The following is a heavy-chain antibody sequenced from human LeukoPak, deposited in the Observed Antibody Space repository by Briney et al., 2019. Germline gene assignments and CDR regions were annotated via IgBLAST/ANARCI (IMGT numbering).Heavy chain of an antibody. CDR1: DEVITSNNW. V-gene: IGHV4-4*02. Sequence: SGTLSLTCTVSDEVITSNNWWSWVRQSPGKGLEWIGEIFHSGTTRYKSSLESRVTMLLDKSKNQFSLRLNSVTAADTAVYFCARLRLSGGSFSVGWFDPWGQGIQVTVSS. J-gene: IGHJ5*02. CDR2: IFHSGTT. D-gene: IGHD1-26*01. CDR3: ARLRLSGGSFSVGWFDP.